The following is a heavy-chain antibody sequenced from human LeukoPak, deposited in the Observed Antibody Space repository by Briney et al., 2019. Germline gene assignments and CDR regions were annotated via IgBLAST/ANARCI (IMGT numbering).Heavy chain of an antibody. V-gene: IGHV4-39*01. Sequence: PSETLSLTCTVSGGSISSSIHSWGWIRQPPGKGLEWIGSVYYSGSAYYNPSLKSRVTISVDTSKNQFSLNVRTVTAADTAVYYCARGRVLRYFDWLLPLGLGDMDVWGQGTTVTVSS. CDR1: GGSISSSIHS. CDR2: VYYSGSA. D-gene: IGHD3-9*01. CDR3: ARGRVLRYFDWLLPLGLGDMDV. J-gene: IGHJ6*02.